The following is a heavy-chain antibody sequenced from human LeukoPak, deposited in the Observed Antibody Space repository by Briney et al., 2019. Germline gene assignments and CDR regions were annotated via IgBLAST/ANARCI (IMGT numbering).Heavy chain of an antibody. D-gene: IGHD6-13*01. V-gene: IGHV1-2*02. CDR2: INPNSGGT. CDR3: ARQGYSSSVPFDY. Sequence: GASVKVSCKASGYTFTGYYMHWVRQAPGQGLEWMGWINPNSGGTNYAQKFQGRVTMTRNTSISTAYMELSSLRSEGTAVYYCARQGYSSSVPFDYWGQGTLVTVSS. J-gene: IGHJ4*02. CDR1: GYTFTGYY.